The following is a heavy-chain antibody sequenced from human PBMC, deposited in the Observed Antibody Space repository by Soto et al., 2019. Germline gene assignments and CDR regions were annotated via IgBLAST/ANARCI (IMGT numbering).Heavy chain of an antibody. CDR2: INAGNGNT. V-gene: IGHV1-3*01. D-gene: IGHD5-12*01. Sequence: QVQLVQSGAEVKKPGASVKVSCKASGYTFTSYAMHWVRQAPGQRLEWMGWINAGNGNTKYSQKFQGRVTITRDTSASTAYMELSSLRSEDTAVYYCARRTIMVYSGYDSDWYFDLWGRGTLVTVSS. CDR1: GYTFTSYA. CDR3: ARRTIMVYSGYDSDWYFDL. J-gene: IGHJ2*01.